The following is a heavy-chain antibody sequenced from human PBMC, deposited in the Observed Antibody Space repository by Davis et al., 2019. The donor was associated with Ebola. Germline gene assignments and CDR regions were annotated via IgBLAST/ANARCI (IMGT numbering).Heavy chain of an antibody. CDR2: ISSSSSYI. V-gene: IGHV3-21*04. J-gene: IGHJ2*01. D-gene: IGHD7-27*01. CDR3: ARLTGDLIWYFDL. CDR1: GFTFSSYS. Sequence: GGSLRLSCAASGFTFSSYSMNWVRQAPGKGLEWVSSISSSSSYIYYADSVKGRFTISRDNAKNSLYLQMNSLRAVDTAVYYCARLTGDLIWYFDLWGRGTLVTVSS.